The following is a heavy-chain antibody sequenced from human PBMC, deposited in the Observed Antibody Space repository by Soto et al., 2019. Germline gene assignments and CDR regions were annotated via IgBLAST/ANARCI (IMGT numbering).Heavy chain of an antibody. CDR3: ARGYCSGGSCYQNYYYYMDV. CDR2: INHSGST. CDR1: GGSFSGYY. J-gene: IGHJ6*03. D-gene: IGHD2-15*01. Sequence: SETLSLTCAVYGGSFSGYYWSWIRQPPGKGLEWIGEINHSGSTNYNPSLKSRVTISVDTSKNQFSLKLSSVTAADTAVYYCARGYCSGGSCYQNYYYYMDVWGKGTTVTVSS. V-gene: IGHV4-34*01.